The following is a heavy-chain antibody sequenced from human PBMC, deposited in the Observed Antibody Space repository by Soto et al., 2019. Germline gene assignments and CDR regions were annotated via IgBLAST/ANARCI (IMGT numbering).Heavy chain of an antibody. J-gene: IGHJ6*02. CDR3: AKDRVTIFGVVPAKIYYYGMDV. D-gene: IGHD3-3*01. CDR2: ISYDGSNK. CDR1: GFTFSSYG. V-gene: IGHV3-30*18. Sequence: PLRLSCAASGFTFSSYGMHWVRQAPGKGLEWVAVISYDGSNKYYADSVKGRFTISRDNSKNTLYLQMNSLRAEDTAVYYCAKDRVTIFGVVPAKIYYYGMDVWGQGTTVTVSS.